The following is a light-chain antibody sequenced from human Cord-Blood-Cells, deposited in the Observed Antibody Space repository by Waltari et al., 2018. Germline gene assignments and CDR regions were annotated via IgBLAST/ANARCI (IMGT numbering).Light chain of an antibody. V-gene: IGLV2-14*01. CDR2: EVS. J-gene: IGLJ1*01. Sequence: QSALTQPASVSGSPGQSITISCTGTSSDVGGYNYVSWYQQHPGKAPKRMMYEVSNRPAGVSKRFSGSKSGNTASLTISGLQAEDEADYYCSSYTSSSTYVFGTGTKVTVL. CDR1: SSDVGGYNY. CDR3: SSYTSSSTYV.